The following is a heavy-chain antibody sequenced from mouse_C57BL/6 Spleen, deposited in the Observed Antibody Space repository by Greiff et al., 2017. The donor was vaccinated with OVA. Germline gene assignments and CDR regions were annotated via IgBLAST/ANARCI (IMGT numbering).Heavy chain of an antibody. CDR1: GYAFSSYW. V-gene: IGHV1-80*01. CDR3: ARKLYFDY. CDR2: IYPGDGDT. J-gene: IGHJ2*01. Sequence: VKLLESGAELVKPGASVKISCKASGYAFSSYWMNWVKQRPGKGLEWIGQIYPGDGDTNYNGKFKGKATLTADKSSSPAYMQLSSLTSEDSAVYFCARKLYFDYWGQGTTLTVSS.